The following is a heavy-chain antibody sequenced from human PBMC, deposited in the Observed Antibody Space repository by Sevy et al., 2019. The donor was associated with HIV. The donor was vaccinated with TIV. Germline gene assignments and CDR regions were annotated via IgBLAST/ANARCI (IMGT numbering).Heavy chain of an antibody. CDR1: GFTFSSYA. J-gene: IGHJ6*02. D-gene: IGHD3-10*01. CDR2: ISYDGSNK. CDR3: ARVSGSGGPSYYYGMDV. V-gene: IGHV3-30-3*01. Sequence: GGSLRLSCAASGFTFSSYAMHWVRQAPGKGLEWVAVISYDGSNKYYADSVKGRFTISRDNSKNTLYLQMNSLRAEDTALYYCARVSGSGGPSYYYGMDVWGQGTTVTVSS.